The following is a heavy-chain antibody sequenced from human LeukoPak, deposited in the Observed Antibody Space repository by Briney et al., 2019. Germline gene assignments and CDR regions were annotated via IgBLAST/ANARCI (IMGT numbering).Heavy chain of an antibody. D-gene: IGHD1-14*01. CDR2: IKDDGSEK. V-gene: IGHV3-7*04. CDR1: GFSFGDYS. Sequence: GGSLRLSCAASGFSFGDYSMTWVRQAPGKGLEWVANIKDDGSEKYSVDSVKGRFTISRDNAKNLLYLQMSSLRAEDTAVYYCARARIDYWGQGTLVTVSS. CDR3: ARARIDY. J-gene: IGHJ4*02.